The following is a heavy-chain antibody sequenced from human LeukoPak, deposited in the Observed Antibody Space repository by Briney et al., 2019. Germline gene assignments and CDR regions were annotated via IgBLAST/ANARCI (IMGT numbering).Heavy chain of an antibody. V-gene: IGHV3-23*01. CDR2: IDRSGGTT. CDR1: GFTFSSYA. Sequence: GGSLRLSCAASGFTFSSYAMSWVRQAPGKGLEWVSSIDRSGGTTHYADSVKSRFTISRDNSKDTVYLQMNSLRVEDMAIYYCAKDQFDPWGQGTLVTVSS. J-gene: IGHJ5*02. CDR3: AKDQFDP.